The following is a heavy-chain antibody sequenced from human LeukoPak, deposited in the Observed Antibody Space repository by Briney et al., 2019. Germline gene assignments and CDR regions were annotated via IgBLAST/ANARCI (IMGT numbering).Heavy chain of an antibody. D-gene: IGHD3-9*01. CDR1: GGSISSGGYY. Sequence: SQTLSLTCTVSGGSISSGGYYWSWIRQPPGKGLEWIGYIYHSGSTYYNPSLKSRVTISVDRSKNQFSLKLSSVTAADTAVYYCARDEDDILTGYYNWGQGTLVTVSS. CDR3: ARDEDDILTGYYN. V-gene: IGHV4-30-2*01. J-gene: IGHJ4*02. CDR2: IYHSGST.